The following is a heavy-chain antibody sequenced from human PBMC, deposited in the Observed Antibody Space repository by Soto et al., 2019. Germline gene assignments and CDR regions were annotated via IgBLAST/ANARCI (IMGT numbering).Heavy chain of an antibody. V-gene: IGHV4-59*01. CDR3: ARPAYYYDSSGYYYVGAFDI. Sequence: VQLQESGPGLVKPSETLSLTCTVSGGSISSYYWSWIRQPPGKGLEWIGYIYYSGSTNYNPSLKSRVTISVDTSKNQFSLKLSSVTAADTAVYYCARPAYYYDSSGYYYVGAFDIWGQGTMVTVSS. D-gene: IGHD3-22*01. CDR2: IYYSGST. CDR1: GGSISSYY. J-gene: IGHJ3*02.